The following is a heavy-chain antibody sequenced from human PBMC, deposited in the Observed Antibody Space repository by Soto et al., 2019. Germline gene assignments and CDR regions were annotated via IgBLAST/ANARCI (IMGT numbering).Heavy chain of an antibody. CDR3: AREYSSSSGTFDY. CDR1: GFTFSSYG. V-gene: IGHV3-33*01. Sequence: GGSLRLSCAASGFTFSSYGMHWVRQAPGKGLEWVAVIWYDGSNKYYADSVKGRFTISRDNSKNTLYLQMNSLRAEDTAVYYCAREYSSSSGTFDYWGLGTLVTVSS. CDR2: IWYDGSNK. J-gene: IGHJ4*02. D-gene: IGHD6-6*01.